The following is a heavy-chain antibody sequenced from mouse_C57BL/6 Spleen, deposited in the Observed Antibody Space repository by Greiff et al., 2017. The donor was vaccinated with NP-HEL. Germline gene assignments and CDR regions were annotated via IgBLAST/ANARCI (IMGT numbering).Heavy chain of an antibody. J-gene: IGHJ4*01. Sequence: LQESGAELVKPGASVKISCKASGYAFSSYWMNWVKQRPGKGLEWIGQIYPGDGDTNYNGKFKGKATLTADKSSSTAYMQLSSLTSEDSAVYFCARGLFDDYDYYYAMDYWGQGTSVTVSS. CDR1: GYAFSSYW. CDR3: ARGLFDDYDYYYAMDY. CDR2: IYPGDGDT. D-gene: IGHD2-4*01. V-gene: IGHV1-80*01.